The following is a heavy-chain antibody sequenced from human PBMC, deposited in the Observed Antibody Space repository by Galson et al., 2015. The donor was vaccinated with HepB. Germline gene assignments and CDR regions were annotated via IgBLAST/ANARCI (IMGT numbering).Heavy chain of an antibody. CDR2: ISYDGSNK. V-gene: IGHV3-30*04. CDR3: ARDAVGRSDLTLAAPDYYYGMDV. CDR1: GFTFSSYA. Sequence: SLRLSCAASGFTFSSYAMHWVRQAPGKGLEWVAVISYDGSNKYYADSVKGRFTISRDNSKNTLYLQMNSLRAEDTAVYYCARDAVGRSDLTLAAPDYYYGMDVWGQGTTVTVSS. D-gene: IGHD2-15*01. J-gene: IGHJ6*02.